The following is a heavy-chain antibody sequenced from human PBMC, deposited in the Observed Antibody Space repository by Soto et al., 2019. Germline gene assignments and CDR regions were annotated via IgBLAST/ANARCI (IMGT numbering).Heavy chain of an antibody. D-gene: IGHD5-12*01. CDR3: ARGDSGYDYFDY. CDR2: IYYSGST. CDR1: GCSISSGGYY. V-gene: IGHV4-31*03. J-gene: IGHJ4*02. Sequence: SETLSLTCTVSGCSISSGGYYWSWILQHPGKGLEWIGYIYYSGSTYYNPSLKSRVTISVDTSKNQFSLKLSSVTAADTAVYYCARGDSGYDYFDYWGQGTLVTVSS.